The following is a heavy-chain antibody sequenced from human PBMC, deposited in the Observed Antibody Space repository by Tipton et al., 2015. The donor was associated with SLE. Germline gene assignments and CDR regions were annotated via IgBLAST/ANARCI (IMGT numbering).Heavy chain of an antibody. V-gene: IGHV3-23*01. J-gene: IGHJ1*01. CDR3: AKDRGSGLRHFQH. CDR2: ISGSGGST. D-gene: IGHD6-19*01. CDR1: GFTFSSYA. Sequence: SLRLSCAASGFTFSSYAMSWVRQAPGKGLEWVSAISGSGGSTYYADSVKGRFTISRDNSKNTLYLQMNSLRAEDTAVYYCAKDRGSGLRHFQHWGQGTLVTVSS.